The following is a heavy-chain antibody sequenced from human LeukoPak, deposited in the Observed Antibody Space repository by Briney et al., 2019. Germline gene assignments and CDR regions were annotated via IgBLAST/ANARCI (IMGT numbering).Heavy chain of an antibody. CDR2: IRYDGSNK. Sequence: GGSLRLSCAASGFTFRNSWLSWVRQAPGKGLEWVAFIRYDGSNKYYADSVKGRFTISRDNSKNTLYLQMNSLRAEDTAVYYCATGYSSRRDFQHWGQGTLVTVSS. CDR1: GFTFRNSW. J-gene: IGHJ1*01. V-gene: IGHV3-30*02. D-gene: IGHD6-13*01. CDR3: ATGYSSRRDFQH.